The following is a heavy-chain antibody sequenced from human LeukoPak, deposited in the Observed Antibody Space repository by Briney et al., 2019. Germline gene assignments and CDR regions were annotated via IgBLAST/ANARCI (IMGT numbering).Heavy chain of an antibody. J-gene: IGHJ2*01. Sequence: GGSLRLSCAGSGFTFSSYDIHWVRQATGKGLEWVSGIGTAGEIYYPGSVKGRFTISREDAKNSLYLQMNSRRAGDTSVYYCASAAYSSTWSSRYLDLWGRGTLVTVSS. V-gene: IGHV3-13*01. CDR1: GFTFSSYD. CDR2: IGTAGEI. D-gene: IGHD6-13*01. CDR3: ASAAYSSTWSSRYLDL.